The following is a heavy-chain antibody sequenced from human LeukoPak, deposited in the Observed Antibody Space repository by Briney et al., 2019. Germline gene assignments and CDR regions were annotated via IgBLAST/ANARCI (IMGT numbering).Heavy chain of an antibody. J-gene: IGHJ4*02. CDR1: GGTFSRYV. CDR3: ARDAAIHDSGAYYYLW. CDR2: ITPMFGTA. V-gene: IGHV1-69*13. Sequence: SVKVSCKASGGTFSRYVISWVRQAPGQGLEWMGGITPMFGTANYAQKFQGRVTSADESTRTAYMELKSLKFEDTAVYYCARDAAIHDSGAYYYLWWGQGTLVTVSS. D-gene: IGHD3-22*01.